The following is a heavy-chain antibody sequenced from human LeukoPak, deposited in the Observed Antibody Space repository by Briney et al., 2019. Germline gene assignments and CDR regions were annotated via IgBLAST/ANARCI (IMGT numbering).Heavy chain of an antibody. CDR1: GGSIRSYY. V-gene: IGHV4-59*01. CDR2: IFYSGST. J-gene: IGHJ5*02. D-gene: IGHD3-16*01. Sequence: SETLSLTCTVSGGSIRSYYWSWIRQPPGKGLEYIGYIFYSGSTNYNPSLKSRVTISVDTSKNQFSLKLSSVTAADTAVYYCASTYYDYVWGSLWPLFDPWGQGTLVTVSS. CDR3: ASTYYDYVWGSLWPLFDP.